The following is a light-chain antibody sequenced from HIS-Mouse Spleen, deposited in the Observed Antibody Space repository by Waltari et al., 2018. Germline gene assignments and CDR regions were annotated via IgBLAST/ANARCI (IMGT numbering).Light chain of an antibody. CDR3: CSYAGSSTLV. CDR2: EGS. CDR1: SSDVGSYNL. V-gene: IGLV2-23*01. Sequence: QSALTQPASVSGSPGQSITISCTGTSSDVGSYNLVSWYHQHPGKAPKRMIYEGSKRPSVVSNRFSGSKSGNTASLTISGLQAEDEADYYCCSYAGSSTLVFGGGTKLTVL. J-gene: IGLJ3*02.